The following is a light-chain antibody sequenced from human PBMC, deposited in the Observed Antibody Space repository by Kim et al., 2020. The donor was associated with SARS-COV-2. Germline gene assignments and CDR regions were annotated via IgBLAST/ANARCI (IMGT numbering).Light chain of an antibody. J-gene: IGLJ3*02. V-gene: IGLV2-14*04. Sequence: SPGQAITISCTGTSSDVGCYNYVSWYQQHPGKAPKLMIYDVSKRPSGVSNRFSGSKSGNTASLTISGLQAEDEADYYGSSYTSSPVFGGGTQLTVL. CDR1: SSDVGCYNY. CDR3: SSYTSSPV. CDR2: DVS.